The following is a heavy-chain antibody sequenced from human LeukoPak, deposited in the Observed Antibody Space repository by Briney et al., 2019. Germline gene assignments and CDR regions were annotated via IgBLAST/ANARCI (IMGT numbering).Heavy chain of an antibody. V-gene: IGHV1-24*01. CDR2: IDPEDGET. D-gene: IGHD2-15*01. Sequence: GASVKVSCKVSGYTLTELSMHWVRQAPGKGVEWMGGIDPEDGETIYAQKFQGRVTMTEDTSTDTAYMELSSLRSEDTAVYYCATVGDCSGGSCYSIGLNWFDPWGQGTLVTVSS. CDR1: GYTLTELS. CDR3: ATVGDCSGGSCYSIGLNWFDP. J-gene: IGHJ5*02.